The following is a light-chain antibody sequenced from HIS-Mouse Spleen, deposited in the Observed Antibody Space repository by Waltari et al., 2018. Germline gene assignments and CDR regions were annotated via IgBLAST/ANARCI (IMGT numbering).Light chain of an antibody. CDR3: CSYAGSSTWV. CDR2: EGS. V-gene: IGLV2-23*01. Sequence: QSALIQPPSVSGSPGQSVTISCTGTSSDVGSYDYVSWYQQHPGTVPKLMIYEGSKRPSGVSKRFSGSKSGNTASLTISGLQAEDEADYYCCSYAGSSTWVFGGGTKLTVL. J-gene: IGLJ3*02. CDR1: SSDVGSYDY.